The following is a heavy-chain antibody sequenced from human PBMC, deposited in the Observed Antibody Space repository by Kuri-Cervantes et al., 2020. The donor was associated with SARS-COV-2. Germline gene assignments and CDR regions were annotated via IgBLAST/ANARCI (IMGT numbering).Heavy chain of an antibody. Sequence: SETLSLTCGVYGGSFSNFHWNWVRQPPGKGLEWIGEINYSGTTNYNPSLKSRVTISVDTSKNQFSLNLTSVTAADTAVYYCARGMVRGIIQWYYYAMDVWGQGTTVTVSS. CDR2: INYSGTT. CDR1: GGSFSNFH. J-gene: IGHJ6*02. D-gene: IGHD3-10*01. CDR3: ARGMVRGIIQWYYYAMDV. V-gene: IGHV4-34*01.